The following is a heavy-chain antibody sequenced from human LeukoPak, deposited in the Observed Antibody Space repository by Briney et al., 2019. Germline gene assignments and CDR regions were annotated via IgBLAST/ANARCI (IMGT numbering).Heavy chain of an antibody. J-gene: IGHJ6*04. CDR2: INSDGRST. Sequence: GGSLRLSCAASGFTFSRYWMHWVRQAPGKGLVWASRINSDGRSTSYADSVKGRFTISRDNAKNTLYLQMNSLRAEDTAVYYCARGQYYGMDVWGKGTTVTVSS. V-gene: IGHV3-74*01. CDR3: ARGQYYGMDV. CDR1: GFTFSRYW.